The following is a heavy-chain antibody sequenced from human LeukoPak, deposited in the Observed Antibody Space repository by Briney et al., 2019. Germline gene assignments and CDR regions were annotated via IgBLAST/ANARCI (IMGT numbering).Heavy chain of an antibody. D-gene: IGHD4-23*01. CDR1: GYAFTTYD. CDR3: ARSPQDHGGNCFNH. CDR2: INPGNGAT. J-gene: IGHJ4*02. V-gene: IGHV1-8*01. Sequence: GASVKVSCKASGYAFTTYDINWVRQAPGQGLEWMAWINPGNGATAYAQTFQDRITVTSDTSTDTVYMELASLTSNDTATYYCARSPQDHGGNCFNHWGLGSLVTVSS.